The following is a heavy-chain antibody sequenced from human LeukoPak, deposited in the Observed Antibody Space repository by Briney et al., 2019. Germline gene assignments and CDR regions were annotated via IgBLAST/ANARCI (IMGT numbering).Heavy chain of an antibody. J-gene: IGHJ4*02. V-gene: IGHV4-39*01. CDR3: ARYRRDGYNLGY. CDR2: IYYSGST. Sequence: PSETLSLTCTVSGGSISSSSYYWGWIRQPPGEGLEWIGSIYYSGSTYYNPSLKSRVTISVDTSKNQFSLKLSSVTAADTAVYYCARYRRDGYNLGYWGQGTLVTVSS. CDR1: GGSISSSSYY. D-gene: IGHD5-24*01.